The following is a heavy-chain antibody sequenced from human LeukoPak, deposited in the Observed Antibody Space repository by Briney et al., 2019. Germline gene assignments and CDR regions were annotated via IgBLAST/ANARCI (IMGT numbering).Heavy chain of an antibody. CDR3: AGDSTYYYDSSGTALDY. V-gene: IGHV3-48*03. CDR1: GFTFSSYE. Sequence: QPGGSLRLSCAASGFTFSSYEMNWVRQAPGKGLEWVSYISSSGSTIYYADSVKGRFTISRDNAKNSLYLQMNSLRAEDTAVYYCAGDSTYYYDSSGTALDYWGQGTLVTVSS. J-gene: IGHJ4*02. CDR2: ISSSGSTI. D-gene: IGHD3-22*01.